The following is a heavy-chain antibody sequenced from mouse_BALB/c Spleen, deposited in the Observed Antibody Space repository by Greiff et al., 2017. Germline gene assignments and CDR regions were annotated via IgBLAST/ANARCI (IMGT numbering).Heavy chain of an antibody. CDR1: GFTFSSYG. V-gene: IGHV5-6-3*01. J-gene: IGHJ4*01. D-gene: IGHD3-1*01. CDR2: INSNGGST. CDR3: ARDRGYGAMDY. Sequence: EVMLVESGGGLVQPGGSLKLSCAASGFTFSSYGMSWVRQTPDKRLELVATINSNGGSTYYPDSVKGRFTISRDNAKNTLYLQMSSLKSEDTAMYYCARDRGYGAMDYWGQGTSVTVSS.